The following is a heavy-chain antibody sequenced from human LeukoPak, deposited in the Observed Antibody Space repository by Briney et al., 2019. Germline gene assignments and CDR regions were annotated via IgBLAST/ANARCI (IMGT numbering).Heavy chain of an antibody. V-gene: IGHV1-18*01. J-gene: IGHJ6*02. D-gene: IGHD1-26*01. CDR1: GYTFTSYG. CDR2: ISAYNGNT. Sequence: ASVKVSRKASGYTFTSYGISWVRQAPGQGLEWMGWISAYNGNTNYAQKLQGRVTMTTDTSTSTAYMELRSLRSDDTAVYYCARVGATYYYYYGMDVWGQGTTVTVSS. CDR3: ARVGATYYYYYGMDV.